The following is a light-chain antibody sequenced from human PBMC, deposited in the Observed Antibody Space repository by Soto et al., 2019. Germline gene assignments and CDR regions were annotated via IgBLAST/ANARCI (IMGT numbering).Light chain of an antibody. Sequence: DIQMTQSPPTLSASVGDRVTITCRASQPISSWLAWYHQKPGKAPKLLIYDASNLESGVPSRFSGSGSGTEFTLTISSLQPEDFGIYYCQQYENYWTFGQGPKVEIK. CDR1: QPISSW. J-gene: IGKJ1*01. CDR3: QQYENYWT. CDR2: DAS. V-gene: IGKV1-5*01.